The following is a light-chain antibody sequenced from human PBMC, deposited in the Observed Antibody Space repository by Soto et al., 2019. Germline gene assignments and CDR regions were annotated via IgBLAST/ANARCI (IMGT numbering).Light chain of an antibody. CDR1: QSISNW. Sequence: DIQMTQSHSTLSASVGDRVTITCRASQSISNWLAWYQQKPGKAHNLKNYKASRLESGVPSRFSGTGSGTDFTLTISSLQPDDFASYYCQQYNIYPLTFGGGTKVEIK. CDR2: KAS. CDR3: QQYNIYPLT. J-gene: IGKJ4*01. V-gene: IGKV1-5*03.